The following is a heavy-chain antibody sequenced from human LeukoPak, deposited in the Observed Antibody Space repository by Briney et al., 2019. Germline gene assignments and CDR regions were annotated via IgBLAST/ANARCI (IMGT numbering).Heavy chain of an antibody. J-gene: IGHJ4*02. CDR2: ISSTSSYT. CDR1: GFTFRNYY. Sequence: GGSLRLSCAASGFTFRNYYMTWIRQAPEKGLEWVPHISSTSSYTDYADSVKGRLTISRDNAKNSLYLQINSLRAEDTAVYYCARGPSAYPKCFDYWGQGTLVTVSS. V-gene: IGHV3-11*05. D-gene: IGHD5-12*01. CDR3: ARGPSAYPKCFDY.